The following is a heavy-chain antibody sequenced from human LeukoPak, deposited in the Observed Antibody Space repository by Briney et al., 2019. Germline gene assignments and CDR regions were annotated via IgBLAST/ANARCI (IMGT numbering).Heavy chain of an antibody. V-gene: IGHV1-24*01. Sequence: ASVKVSCKVSGDTVTGFSIHWVRQAPGHGLEWMGGFDPEDGARIFAQKFQGRVTMTEDTSTDTAYMDLSSLRSEDTAVYYCETGYTYDYSLYWGQGTLVTVSS. CDR2: FDPEDGAR. CDR3: ETGYTYDYSLY. D-gene: IGHD5-18*01. CDR1: GDTVTGFS. J-gene: IGHJ4*02.